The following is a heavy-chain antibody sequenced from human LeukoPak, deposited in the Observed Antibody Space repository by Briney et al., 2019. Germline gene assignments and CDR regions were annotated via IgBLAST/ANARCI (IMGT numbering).Heavy chain of an antibody. CDR1: GGTFSSYA. V-gene: IGHV1-69*06. Sequence: SVKVSCKASGGTFSSYAISWVREAPGQGLEWMGGIIPIFGTANYAQKFQGRVTITADKSTSTAYMELSSLRSEDTAVYYCARSRAWDLPYFDYWGQGTLVTVSS. CDR3: ARSRAWDLPYFDY. CDR2: IIPIFGTA. J-gene: IGHJ4*02. D-gene: IGHD1-26*01.